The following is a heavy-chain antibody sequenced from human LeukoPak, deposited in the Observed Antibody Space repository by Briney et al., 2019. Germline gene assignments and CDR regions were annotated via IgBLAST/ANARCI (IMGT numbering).Heavy chain of an antibody. V-gene: IGHV3-74*01. J-gene: IGHJ5*02. Sequence: GGSLRLSCAASGFTFSNYWMHWVRQAPGKGLVWVSRINTDGSRTNYADSVKGRFTISRDNSKNTLYLQMNSLRAEDTAVYYCARVIARPNWFDPWGQGTLVTVSS. CDR3: ARVIARPNWFDP. CDR1: GFTFSNYW. D-gene: IGHD3-22*01. CDR2: INTDGSRT.